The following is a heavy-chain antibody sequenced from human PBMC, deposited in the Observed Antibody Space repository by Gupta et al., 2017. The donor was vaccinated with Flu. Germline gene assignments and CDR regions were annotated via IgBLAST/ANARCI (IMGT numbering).Heavy chain of an antibody. V-gene: IGHV4-39*01. Sequence: QPPGKGLEWIGSIYYIGSTYYNPSLKSRVTISVDTSKNQFSLKLSSVTAADTAVYYCARLSITMIVGDWADYWGQGTLVTVSS. D-gene: IGHD3-22*01. CDR2: IYYIGST. J-gene: IGHJ4*02. CDR3: ARLSITMIVGDWADY.